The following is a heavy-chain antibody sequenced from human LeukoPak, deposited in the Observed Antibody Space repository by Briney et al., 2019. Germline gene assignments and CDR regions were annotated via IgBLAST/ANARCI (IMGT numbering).Heavy chain of an antibody. Sequence: GSLRLSCAASGFTFSSYAMSWVHQAPGKGLEWVSGISGSGTSTYYADSVKGRFTISRDNSKNTMSLQMNSLRAEDTALYYCARGKGIAVSSFDSWGQGTLVTVSS. V-gene: IGHV3-23*01. J-gene: IGHJ4*02. CDR1: GFTFSSYA. CDR3: ARGKGIAVSSFDS. D-gene: IGHD6-19*01. CDR2: ISGSGTST.